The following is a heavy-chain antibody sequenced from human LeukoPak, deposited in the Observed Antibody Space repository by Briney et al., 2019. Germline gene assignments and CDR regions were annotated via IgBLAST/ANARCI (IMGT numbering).Heavy chain of an antibody. J-gene: IGHJ6*03. V-gene: IGHV3-53*01. D-gene: IGHD3-10*01. Sequence: PGGSLRLSCAASGFTVSSSYMTWVRQAPGKGLEWVSVIYYGGGTYYEDSVKGRFTISRDNSKNTLYLQMNSLRAEDTAVYYCARARGVIREYYYYYYMDVWGKGTTVTVSS. CDR1: GFTVSSSY. CDR2: IYYGGGT. CDR3: ARARGVIREYYYYYYMDV.